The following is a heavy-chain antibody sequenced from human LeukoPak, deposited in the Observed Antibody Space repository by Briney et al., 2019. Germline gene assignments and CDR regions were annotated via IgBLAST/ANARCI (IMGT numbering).Heavy chain of an antibody. CDR1: GFTLSTYA. J-gene: IGHJ4*02. CDR3: AKDIDYSTPRNFDY. CDR2: TSSSDAGT. D-gene: IGHD4-11*01. Sequence: GGSLRLSCAASGFTLSTYAMSWVRQTPGKGLEWVAATSSSDAGTYYADSVKGRFTISRDNSKNTLYLQMNSLRAEDTAVYYCAKDIDYSTPRNFDYWGQGTLVTVSS. V-gene: IGHV3-23*01.